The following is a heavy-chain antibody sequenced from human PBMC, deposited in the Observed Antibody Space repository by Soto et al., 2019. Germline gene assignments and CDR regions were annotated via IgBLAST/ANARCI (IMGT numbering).Heavy chain of an antibody. V-gene: IGHV1-2*02. Sequence: AASVKVSCKASGYTFTDYYLHWVRQAPGQGLEWMGWLNPDSGVTRFAQKFQDRVTSTRDTSINTAYMELSRLPSDDTAVYYCTRASAVTGGSSNSLPNAYWGQGTLVTVSS. CDR3: TRASAVTGGSSNSLPNAY. CDR1: GYTFTDYY. D-gene: IGHD6-19*01. J-gene: IGHJ4*02. CDR2: LNPDSGVT.